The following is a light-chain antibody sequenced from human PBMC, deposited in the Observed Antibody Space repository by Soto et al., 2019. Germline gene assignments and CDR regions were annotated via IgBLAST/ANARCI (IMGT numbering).Light chain of an antibody. J-gene: IGLJ3*02. CDR2: EVS. V-gene: IGLV2-8*01. Sequence: SALTQPPSASGSPGQSVTISCTGTSSDVGGYNFVSWYQQHPGKAPKFMIYEVSKRPSGVPDRFSGSKSGNTASLTGSGLKDEDEADYYCSSDAGGIKWVFGGGTQLAVL. CDR3: SSDAGGIKWV. CDR1: SSDVGGYNF.